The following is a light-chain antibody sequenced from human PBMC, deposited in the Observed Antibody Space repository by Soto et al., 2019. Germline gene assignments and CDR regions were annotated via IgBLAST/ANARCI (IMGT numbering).Light chain of an antibody. J-gene: IGLJ2*01. CDR1: TGAVTSGHY. CDR3: LLPYSGARPV. CDR2: DTS. V-gene: IGLV7-46*01. Sequence: HAVVTQEPSLTVSPGGTVTLTCGSSTGAVTSGHYPYWFQQKPGQAPRTLIYDTSNKHSWTPARFSGSLLGGKAALTLSGAQPEDEAEYYCLLPYSGARPVFGGGTKLTVL.